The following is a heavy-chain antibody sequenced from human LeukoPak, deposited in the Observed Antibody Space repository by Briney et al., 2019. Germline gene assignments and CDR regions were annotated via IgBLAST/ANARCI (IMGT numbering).Heavy chain of an antibody. V-gene: IGHV1-46*01. Sequence: ASVKVSCKASGYTFTSYYMHWVRQAPGQGLEWMGIINPSGGSTSYAQKFQGRVTMIRDTSTSTVYMELSSLRSEDTAVYYCARDPIRGYFDYWGQGTLVTVSS. CDR1: GYTFTSYY. D-gene: IGHD2-15*01. J-gene: IGHJ4*02. CDR3: ARDPIRGYFDY. CDR2: INPSGGST.